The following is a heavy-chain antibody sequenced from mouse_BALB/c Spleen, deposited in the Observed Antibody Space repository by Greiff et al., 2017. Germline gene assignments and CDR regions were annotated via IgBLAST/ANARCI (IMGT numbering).Heavy chain of an antibody. CDR3: AIFATGVDY. Sequence: QVQLQQSGPELVKPGASVKISCKASGYAFSSSWMNWVKQRPGQGLEWIGRIYPGDGDTNYNGKFKGKATLTADKSSSTAYMQLSSLTSVDSAVYFCAIFATGVDYWGQGTTLTVSA. CDR1: GYAFSSSW. CDR2: IYPGDGDT. D-gene: IGHD1-1*01. V-gene: IGHV1-82*01. J-gene: IGHJ2*01.